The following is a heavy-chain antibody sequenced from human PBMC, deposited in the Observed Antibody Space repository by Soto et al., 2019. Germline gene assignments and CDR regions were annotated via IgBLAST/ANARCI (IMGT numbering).Heavy chain of an antibody. D-gene: IGHD2-21*02. V-gene: IGHV3-23*01. CDR3: AKAARDCGGDCYSSYFDS. Sequence: PRGSLLLACFASHFTFGVYAMSWVRQAPGKGLEWVSGITGNAANTVYADSVKGRFTISRDNSKNALYLQLNSLRAEDTAVYFCAKAARDCGGDCYSSYFDSWGQGAMVTVSS. CDR2: ITGNAANT. J-gene: IGHJ4*02. CDR1: HFTFGVYA.